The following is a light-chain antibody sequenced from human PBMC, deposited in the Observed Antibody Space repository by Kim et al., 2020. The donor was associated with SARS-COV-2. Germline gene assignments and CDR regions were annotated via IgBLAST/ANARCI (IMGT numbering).Light chain of an antibody. CDR3: SSYTSSSTPYV. J-gene: IGLJ1*01. Sequence: ASNSSSNGTSSDGGGYNNVAWYQQHPGKAPKLMIYDVSNRPSGVSNRFSGSKSGNTASLTISGLQAEDEADYYCSSYTSSSTPYVFGTGTKVTVL. CDR2: DVS. V-gene: IGLV2-14*03. CDR1: SSDGGGYNN.